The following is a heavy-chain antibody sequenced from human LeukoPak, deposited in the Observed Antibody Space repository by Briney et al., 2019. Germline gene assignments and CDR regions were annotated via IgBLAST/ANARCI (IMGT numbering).Heavy chain of an antibody. CDR1: GFTFSSYS. Sequence: GGSLRLSCAASGFTFSSYSMNWVRQAPGKGLEWVSSITSSSSIYYADSVKGRFTTSRDNAKNSLYLQMNSLRAEDTAVYYCAREGYHFCGDSWGQGALVTVSS. CDR3: AREGYHFCGDS. V-gene: IGHV3-21*01. D-gene: IGHD3-3*01. J-gene: IGHJ4*02. CDR2: ITSSSSI.